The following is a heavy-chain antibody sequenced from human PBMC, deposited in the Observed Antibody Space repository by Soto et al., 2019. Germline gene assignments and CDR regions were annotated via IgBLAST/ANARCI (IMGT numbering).Heavy chain of an antibody. CDR3: ASSQTGYNWNYFDH. Sequence: SETLSLTCAVSCGSISGSYYYWGWLRQSPGRGPEWIGSVFYTGFTSYNPSLASRVSVSVDTSKNQFYLKVGAVTAADTAVYYCASSQTGYNWNYFDHWGQGALVTLSS. V-gene: IGHV4-39*01. CDR1: CGSISGSYYY. CDR2: VFYTGFT. J-gene: IGHJ4*02. D-gene: IGHD1-20*01.